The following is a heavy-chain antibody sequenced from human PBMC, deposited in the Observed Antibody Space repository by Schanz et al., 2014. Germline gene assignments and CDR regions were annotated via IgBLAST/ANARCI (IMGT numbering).Heavy chain of an antibody. J-gene: IGHJ6*02. CDR2: ISGGGGTR. CDR3: AKDSCSSAACYGYGMAV. CDR1: GFTFGSYG. Sequence: EVQLLDSGGGLVQPGGSLRLSCAASGFTFGSYGMSWVRQGPGKGLEWVSGISGGGGTRNYADSVKGRFTVFRDNSKRTLYLEINDPRAEDTAVYYWAKDSCSSAACYGYGMAVWGQGSTVTVSS. V-gene: IGHV3-23*01. D-gene: IGHD2-2*01.